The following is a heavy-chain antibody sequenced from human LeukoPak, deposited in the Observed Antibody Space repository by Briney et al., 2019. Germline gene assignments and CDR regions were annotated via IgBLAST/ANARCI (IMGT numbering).Heavy chain of an antibody. CDR2: IWYDGTNK. D-gene: IGHD5-18*01. CDR3: ARDQRGFSYSKYYFDY. Sequence: PGGSLRLSCAASGFTFSSYSMNWVRQAPGKGLEWVAVIWYDGTNKYYADSVKGRFTISRDNSKSTLYLQMNSLRAEDTAVYYCARDQRGFSYSKYYFDYWGQGTLVTVSS. J-gene: IGHJ4*02. CDR1: GFTFSSYS. V-gene: IGHV3-33*08.